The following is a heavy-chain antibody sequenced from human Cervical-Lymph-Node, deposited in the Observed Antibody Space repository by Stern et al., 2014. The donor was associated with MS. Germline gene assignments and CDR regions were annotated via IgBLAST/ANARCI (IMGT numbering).Heavy chain of an antibody. Sequence: VQLGQSGPEVKRPAESLKISCQASGYTFTSYWIGWVRQMPVKGLEWIAIIFPGGSDIRYSPSFQGQVTISADKSSSTAYLQWNNLKASDTAIYYCARQRYFDYWGQGTLVTVSS. CDR3: ARQRYFDY. CDR2: IFPGGSDI. J-gene: IGHJ4*02. V-gene: IGHV5-51*01. CDR1: GYTFTSYW.